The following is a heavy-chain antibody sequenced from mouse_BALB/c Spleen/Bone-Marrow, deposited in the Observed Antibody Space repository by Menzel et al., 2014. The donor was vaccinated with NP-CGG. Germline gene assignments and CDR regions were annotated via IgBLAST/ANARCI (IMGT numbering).Heavy chain of an antibody. CDR1: GFTFTDYY. CDR3: ARWLLRAMDY. D-gene: IGHD2-3*01. Sequence: EVMVVESGGGLVQPGGSLRLSCATSGFTFTDYYMSWVRQPPGKALEWLGFIRNKANGYTTEYSASVKGRFTISRDNSQSILYLQMNTLRAEDSATYYCARWLLRAMDYWGQGTSVTVSS. J-gene: IGHJ4*01. V-gene: IGHV7-3*02. CDR2: IRNKANGYTT.